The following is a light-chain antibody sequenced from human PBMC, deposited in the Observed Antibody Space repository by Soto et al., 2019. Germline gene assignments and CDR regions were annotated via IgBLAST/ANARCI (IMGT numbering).Light chain of an antibody. CDR3: SSFAGNNNRAV. V-gene: IGLV2-8*01. J-gene: IGLJ1*01. CDR1: SSDVGGYNY. Sequence: QSVLTQPPSASGSPGQSVTISCTGTSSDVGGYNYVSWYQQHPGKAPKLMIYEVSQRPSGVPDRFSGSKSGNTASLTVSGLQAEDEADYFCSSFAGNNNRAVFGSETKVTVL. CDR2: EVS.